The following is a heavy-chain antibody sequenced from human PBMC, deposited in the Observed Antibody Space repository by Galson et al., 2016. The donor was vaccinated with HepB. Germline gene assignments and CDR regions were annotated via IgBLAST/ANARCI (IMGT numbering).Heavy chain of an antibody. J-gene: IGHJ4*02. V-gene: IGHV1-46*01. CDR1: GYIFISSY. D-gene: IGHD5-18*01. CDR2: INPSGGST. Sequence: SVKVSCKASGYIFISSYIHWVRQAPGQGLEWMGIINPSGGSTSYAQKFQGRVTVTRDTSTSTVYMELSSLRSEDTAVYYCARKGEAYNYGFDSWGQGTLVTVS. CDR3: ARKGEAYNYGFDS.